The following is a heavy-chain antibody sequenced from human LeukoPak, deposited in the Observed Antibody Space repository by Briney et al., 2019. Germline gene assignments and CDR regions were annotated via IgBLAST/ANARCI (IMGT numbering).Heavy chain of an antibody. D-gene: IGHD2-2*01. J-gene: IGHJ6*02. CDR3: ARDHCSSTSCYGYHYYYGMDV. Sequence: GRSLRLSCAASGFTFSSYAMHWVRQAPGKGLERVAVISYDGSNKYYADSVKGRFTISRDNSKNTLYLQMNSLRAEDTAVYYCARDHCSSTSCYGYHYYYGMDVWGQGTTVTVSS. CDR1: GFTFSSYA. V-gene: IGHV3-30-3*01. CDR2: ISYDGSNK.